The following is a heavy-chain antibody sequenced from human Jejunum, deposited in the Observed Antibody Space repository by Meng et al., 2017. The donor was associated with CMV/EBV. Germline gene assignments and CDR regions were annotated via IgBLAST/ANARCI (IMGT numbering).Heavy chain of an antibody. V-gene: IGHV4-59*01. Sequence: ISGGSLSSYYWSWIRQPPGKGLEWIGYIFYSRSTNYNPSLKSRVTISVDTSKNQFSLNLRSVTAADTAVYYCAGSYNWNYVSFDYWGLGTLVTVSS. CDR3: AGSYNWNYVSFDY. CDR1: GGSLSSYY. CDR2: IFYSRST. J-gene: IGHJ4*02. D-gene: IGHD1-7*01.